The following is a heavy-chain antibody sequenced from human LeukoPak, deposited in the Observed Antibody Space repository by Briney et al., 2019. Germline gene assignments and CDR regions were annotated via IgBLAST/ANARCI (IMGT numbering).Heavy chain of an antibody. CDR3: ASLGAYAYVWGT. D-gene: IGHD3-16*01. V-gene: IGHV4-39*07. J-gene: IGHJ4*02. CDR1: GGSISSSSYY. CDR2: IYYSGST. Sequence: PSETLSLTCTVSGGSISSSSYYWGWIRQPPGKGLEWIGSIYYSGSTYYNPSLKSRVTISVDTSKNQFSLKLSSVTAADTAVYYCASLGAYAYVWGTWGQGTLVTVSS.